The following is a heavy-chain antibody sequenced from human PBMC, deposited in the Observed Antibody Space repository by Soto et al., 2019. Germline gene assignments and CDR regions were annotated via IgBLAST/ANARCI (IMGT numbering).Heavy chain of an antibody. J-gene: IGHJ3*02. Sequence: QVQLQQWGAGLLKPSETLSLTCAVYGGSFSGYYWSWIRQPPGKGLEWIGEINHSGSTNYNPSLKSRVTISVDTSKNQFSLKLSSVTAADTAVYYCARAFGVALGAFDIWGQGTMVTVSS. CDR1: GGSFSGYY. CDR3: ARAFGVALGAFDI. D-gene: IGHD3-3*01. CDR2: INHSGST. V-gene: IGHV4-34*01.